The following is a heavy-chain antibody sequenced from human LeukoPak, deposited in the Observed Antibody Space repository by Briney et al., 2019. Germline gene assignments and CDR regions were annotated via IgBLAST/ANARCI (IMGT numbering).Heavy chain of an antibody. J-gene: IGHJ4*02. Sequence: SGGSLRLSCAASGFPFSSYAMHWVRQAPGKGLEYVSAISSNGGSTYYANSVKGRFTISRDNSKNTLYLQMGSLRAEGMAVYYCARDEGSGHFDYWGQGTLVTVSS. CDR1: GFPFSSYA. CDR3: ARDEGSGHFDY. V-gene: IGHV3-64*01. CDR2: ISSNGGST.